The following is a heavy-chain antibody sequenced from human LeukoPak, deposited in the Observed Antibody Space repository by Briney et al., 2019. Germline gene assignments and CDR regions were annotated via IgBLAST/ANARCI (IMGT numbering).Heavy chain of an antibody. V-gene: IGHV1-69*13. D-gene: IGHD1-14*01. CDR3: ARLHRRNSIKAFDI. Sequence: SVKVSCKASGGTFSSYAISWVRQAPGQGLEWMGGIIPIFGTANYAQKFQGRVTITADESTSTAYMELSSLRSEDTAVYYCARLHRRNSIKAFDIWGQGTMVTVSS. CDR2: IIPIFGTA. CDR1: GGTFSSYA. J-gene: IGHJ3*02.